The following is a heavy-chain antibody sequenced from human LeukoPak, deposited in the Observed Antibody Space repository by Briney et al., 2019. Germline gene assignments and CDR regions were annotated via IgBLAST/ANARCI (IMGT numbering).Heavy chain of an antibody. Sequence: PGGSLRLSCSASGFTFSTNSMHWVRQAPGKGLEFDSAITSNGGSTYYADSVKGRFTISRDNSKNTLYLQMSSLRAEDTAVYYCVTVGMTSIWSYLRFDPRGQGTLVSVSS. D-gene: IGHD1-26*01. CDR2: ITSNGGST. J-gene: IGHJ5*02. V-gene: IGHV3-64D*08. CDR3: VTVGMTSIWSYLRFDP. CDR1: GFTFSTNS.